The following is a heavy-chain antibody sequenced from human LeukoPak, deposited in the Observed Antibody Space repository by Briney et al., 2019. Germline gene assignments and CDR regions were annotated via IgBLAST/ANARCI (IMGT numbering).Heavy chain of an antibody. CDR1: GFAFSNYR. Sequence: GGSLRLSCAASGFAFSNYRMSWGRQAPGKGLEWVANIKQDGSEKHYVDSVKGRFTISRDNAMNSLYLQMNSLRDEDTAVYYCARERYYYGSAVLSIDIWDQGTTVTVSS. V-gene: IGHV3-7*04. D-gene: IGHD3-10*01. CDR3: ARERYYYGSAVLSIDI. CDR2: IKQDGSEK. J-gene: IGHJ6*02.